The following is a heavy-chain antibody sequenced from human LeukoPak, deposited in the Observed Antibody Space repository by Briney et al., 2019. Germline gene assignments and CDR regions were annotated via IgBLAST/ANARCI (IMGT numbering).Heavy chain of an antibody. D-gene: IGHD4-17*01. J-gene: IGHJ2*01. V-gene: IGHV3-21*01. CDR1: GFTFSSYG. Sequence: GGSLRLSCAASGFTFSSYGMNWVRQAPGKGLEWVSFVSIGGSFIYYADSVKGRFTISRDDAKNSLYLQKNSLTAEDTAEYYCARNKINTVTTGWYFDLWGRGTLVSVSS. CDR3: ARNKINTVTTGWYFDL. CDR2: VSIGGSFI.